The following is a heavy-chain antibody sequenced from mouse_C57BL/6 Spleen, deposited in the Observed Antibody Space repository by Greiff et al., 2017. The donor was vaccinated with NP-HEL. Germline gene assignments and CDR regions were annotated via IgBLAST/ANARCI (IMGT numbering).Heavy chain of an antibody. D-gene: IGHD1-1*01. Sequence: QVQLQQSGAELARPGASVKLSCKASGYTFTSYGISWVKQRTGQGLEWIGEIYPRSGNTYYNEKFKGKATLTADKSSSTAYMELRSLTSEDSAVDFCARGYGSSPYWYFDVWGTGTTVTVSS. CDR2: IYPRSGNT. V-gene: IGHV1-81*01. CDR3: ARGYGSSPYWYFDV. J-gene: IGHJ1*03. CDR1: GYTFTSYG.